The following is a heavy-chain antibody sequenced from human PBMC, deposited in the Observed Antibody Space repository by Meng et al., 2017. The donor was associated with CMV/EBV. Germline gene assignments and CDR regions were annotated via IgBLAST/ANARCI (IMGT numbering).Heavy chain of an antibody. D-gene: IGHD7-27*01. CDR3: ALAGSHYYYYYGMDV. J-gene: IGHJ6*02. V-gene: IGHV1-18*01. CDR2: ISAYNGNT. Sequence: ASVKVSCKASGYTFTNYAMNWVRQAPGQGLEWMGWISAYNGNTNYAQKLQGRVTMTTDTSTSTAYMELRSLRSDDTAVYYCALAGSHYYYYYGMDVWGQGTTVTVSS. CDR1: GYTFTNYA.